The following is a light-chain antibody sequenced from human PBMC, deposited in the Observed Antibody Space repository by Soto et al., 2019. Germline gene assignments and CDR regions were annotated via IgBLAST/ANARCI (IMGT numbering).Light chain of an antibody. CDR1: QTISNY. Sequence: DIQMTQSPSSLSASVGDRVTITCRASQTISNYLNWYQQKPGKAPNLLIYAASSLQSGVPSKFSGRGSGTDFTLTISSLQPEDFATYFCQQYYTYPRAFDPGPKV. V-gene: IGKV1-16*02. CDR3: QQYYTYPRA. CDR2: AAS. J-gene: IGKJ1*01.